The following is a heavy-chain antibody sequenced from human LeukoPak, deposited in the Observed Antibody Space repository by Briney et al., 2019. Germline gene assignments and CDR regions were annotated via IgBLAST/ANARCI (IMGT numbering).Heavy chain of an antibody. CDR1: GGSISSGDYY. V-gene: IGHV4-30-4*01. CDR2: IYYSGST. J-gene: IGHJ4*02. D-gene: IGHD3-10*01. CDR3: ASRTYYYGSETYYGGGFFDY. Sequence: SETLSLTCTVSGGSISSGDYYWSWIRQPPGKGLEWIGYIYYSGSTYYNPSLKSRVTISLDTSKNQFSLKLRSVTAADTAVYYCASRTYYYGSETYYGGGFFDYWGQGTLVTVSS.